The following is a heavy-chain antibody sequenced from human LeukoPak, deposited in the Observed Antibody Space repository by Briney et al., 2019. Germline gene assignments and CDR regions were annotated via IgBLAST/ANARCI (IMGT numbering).Heavy chain of an antibody. Sequence: PSETLSLTCTVSGGSISSGGYYWSWIRQPPGKGLEWIGYIYHSGSTYYNPSLKSRVTISVDRSKNQFSLKLSSVTAADTAVYYCARGLQVPAELAWFDPWGQGTLVTVSS. CDR1: GGSISSGGYY. J-gene: IGHJ5*02. V-gene: IGHV4-30-2*01. CDR3: ARGLQVPAELAWFDP. D-gene: IGHD2-2*01. CDR2: IYHSGST.